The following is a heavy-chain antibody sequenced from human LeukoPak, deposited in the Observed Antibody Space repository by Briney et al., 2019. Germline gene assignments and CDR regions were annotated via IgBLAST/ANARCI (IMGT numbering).Heavy chain of an antibody. J-gene: IGHJ5*02. CDR1: GGSISSHY. Sequence: SETLSLTCTVSGGSISSHYWSWIRQPPGKGLEWIGYIYYSGSTNYNPSLESRVTISVDTSKNQFSLKLSSVTAADTAVYYCARESGITVAGFDPWGQGTLVTVSS. V-gene: IGHV4-59*11. CDR3: ARESGITVAGFDP. D-gene: IGHD1-14*01. CDR2: IYYSGST.